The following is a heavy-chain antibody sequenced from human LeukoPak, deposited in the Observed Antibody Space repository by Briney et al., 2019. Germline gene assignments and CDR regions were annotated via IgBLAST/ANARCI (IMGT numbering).Heavy chain of an antibody. D-gene: IGHD3-10*01. CDR1: GFTISSYW. J-gene: IGHJ4*02. CDR2: ISSGGST. Sequence: GGSLRLSCAASGFTISSYWMHWVRQAPGKGLEWASVISSGGSTGYVDSVKGRFTISRDYSKNTLYLQMDSLRAEDSAVYYCAKGYSSSGTYNTPFDYWGQGTLVTVSS. CDR3: AKGYSSSGTYNTPFDY. V-gene: IGHV3-53*01.